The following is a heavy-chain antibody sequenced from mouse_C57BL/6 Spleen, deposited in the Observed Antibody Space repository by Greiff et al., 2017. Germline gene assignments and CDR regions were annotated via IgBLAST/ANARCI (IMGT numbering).Heavy chain of an antibody. CDR2: IDPSDSYT. Sequence: VQLQQPGAELVMPGASVKLSCKASGYTFTSYWMHWVQQRPGQGLEWIGEIDPSDSYTNSNQKFKGKSTLTVDKSSSTAYMQLSSLTSEDSAVYYCARCAYYSNSAWFAYWGQGTLVTVSA. V-gene: IGHV1-69*01. D-gene: IGHD2-5*01. J-gene: IGHJ3*01. CDR1: GYTFTSYW. CDR3: ARCAYYSNSAWFAY.